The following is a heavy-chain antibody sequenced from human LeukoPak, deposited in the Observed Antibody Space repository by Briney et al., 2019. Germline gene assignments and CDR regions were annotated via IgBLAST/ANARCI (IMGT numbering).Heavy chain of an antibody. CDR2: ISSSGSTI. J-gene: IGHJ4*02. V-gene: IGHV3-48*03. CDR3: ASYYGNDMVVDY. Sequence: GGSLRLSYAASGFTFSSYEMNWVRQAPGKGLEWVSYISSSGSTIYYADSVKGRFTISRDNAKNSLYLQMNSLRAEDTAVYYCASYYGNDMVVDYWGQGTLVTVSS. CDR1: GFTFSSYE. D-gene: IGHD3-10*01.